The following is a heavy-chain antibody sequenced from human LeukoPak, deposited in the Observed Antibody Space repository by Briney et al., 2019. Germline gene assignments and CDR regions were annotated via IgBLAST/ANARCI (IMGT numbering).Heavy chain of an antibody. CDR1: GFTFSSYA. Sequence: GGSLRLSCAASGFTFSSYAMSWVRQAPGKGLEWVSAISGSGGSTYYADSVKGRFTISRDNAKNSLYLQMNSLRAEDTAVYYCARDGGEWELSNWGQGTLVTVSS. V-gene: IGHV3-23*01. J-gene: IGHJ4*02. CDR2: ISGSGGST. CDR3: ARDGGEWELSN. D-gene: IGHD1-7*01.